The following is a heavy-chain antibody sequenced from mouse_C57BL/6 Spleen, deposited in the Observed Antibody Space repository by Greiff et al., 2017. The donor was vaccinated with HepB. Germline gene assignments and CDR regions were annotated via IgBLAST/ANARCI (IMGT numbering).Heavy chain of an antibody. CDR3: ARAELLLLDY. CDR2: ISYDGSN. CDR1: GYSITSGYY. D-gene: IGHD1-1*01. V-gene: IGHV3-6*01. Sequence: EVKLQESGPGLVKPSQSLSLTCSVTGYSITSGYYWNWMRQYPGTKLEWMGYISYDGSNNYNPSLKNRISITRDTSKNQFFLKLNSVTTEDTATYYCARAELLLLDYWGQGTTLTVSS. J-gene: IGHJ2*01.